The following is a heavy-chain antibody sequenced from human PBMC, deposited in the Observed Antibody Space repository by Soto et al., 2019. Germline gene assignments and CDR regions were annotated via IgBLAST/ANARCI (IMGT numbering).Heavy chain of an antibody. D-gene: IGHD6-13*01. CDR3: ARGYSSSWADAFDI. CDR2: IYHSGST. Sequence: QVQLQESGPGLVKPSETLSLTCTVSGGSISSYYWSWIRQPPGKGLEWIGYIYHSGSTNYNPSLKSRVTISVDTSNNQFSLKLSSVTAADTAVYYCARGYSSSWADAFDIWGQGTMVTVSS. J-gene: IGHJ3*02. V-gene: IGHV4-59*01. CDR1: GGSISSYY.